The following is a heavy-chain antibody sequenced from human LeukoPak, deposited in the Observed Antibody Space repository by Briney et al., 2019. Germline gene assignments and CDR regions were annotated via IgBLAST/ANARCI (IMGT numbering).Heavy chain of an antibody. V-gene: IGHV3-30*02. CDR1: GFTFSSYG. CDR2: IRYDGSNK. J-gene: IGHJ4*02. Sequence: GGSLRLSCAASGFTFSSYGMHWVRQAPGKGLEWVAFIRYDGSNKYYADSVKGRFTISRDNSKNTLYLQMNSLRAEDTAVYYCAKGRPSRRPHTAGYYFDYWGQGTLVTVSS. D-gene: IGHD4-17*01. CDR3: AKGRPSRRPHTAGYYFDY.